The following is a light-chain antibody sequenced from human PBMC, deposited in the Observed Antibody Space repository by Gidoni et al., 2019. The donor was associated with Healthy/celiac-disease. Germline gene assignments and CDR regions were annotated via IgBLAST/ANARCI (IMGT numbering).Light chain of an antibody. CDR2: GNS. V-gene: IGLV1-40*01. CDR3: QSYDSSLSGSVV. J-gene: IGLJ2*01. Sequence: QSVLTPPPSVSEAPGQRVTIACTGSSSNIGAGYDVHWYQHLPGTAPKRLIYGNSNRPSGVPDRFSGSKSGTSASLAITGLQAEDEADYYCQSYDSSLSGSVVFGGGTKLTVL. CDR1: SSNIGAGYD.